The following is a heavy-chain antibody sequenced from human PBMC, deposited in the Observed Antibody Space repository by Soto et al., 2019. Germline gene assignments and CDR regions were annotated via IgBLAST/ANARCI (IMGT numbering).Heavy chain of an antibody. V-gene: IGHV4-34*01. D-gene: IGHD2-2*01. CDR1: GGSFSGYC. J-gene: IGHJ4*02. Sequence: QVQLQQWGAGLLKPSETLSLTCAVYGGSFSGYCWSWIRQPPGKGLEWIGEINHSGSTNYNPSLKSRVTISVDTSKNQFSLKLSSVTAADTAVYYCARCLSRVVPAAMPGMEDWGQGTLVTVSS. CDR2: INHSGST. CDR3: ARCLSRVVPAAMPGMED.